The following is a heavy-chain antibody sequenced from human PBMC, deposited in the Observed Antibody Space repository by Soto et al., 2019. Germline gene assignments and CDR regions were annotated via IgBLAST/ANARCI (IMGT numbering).Heavy chain of an antibody. D-gene: IGHD3-22*01. CDR3: ARDDSGYYGY. J-gene: IGHJ4*02. CDR1: GFTFSSYA. CDR2: ISYDGSNK. V-gene: IGHV3-30-3*01. Sequence: GGSLRLSCAASGFTFSSYAMHWVRQAPGKGLEWVAVISYDGSNKYYADSVKGRFTISRDNSKNTLYLQMNSLRAEDTAVYYCARDDSGYYGYWGQGTLVTVSS.